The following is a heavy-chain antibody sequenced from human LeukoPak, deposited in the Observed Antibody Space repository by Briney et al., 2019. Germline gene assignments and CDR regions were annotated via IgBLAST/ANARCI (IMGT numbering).Heavy chain of an antibody. Sequence: ASVTVSCKASGYTFTSYYMHWVRQAPGQGLEWMGIINPSGGSTSYAQKFQGRVTMTRDTSTSTVYMELSSLRSEDTAVYYCARWGRRPTSDDSSGHTSSYGMDVWGQGTTVTVSS. J-gene: IGHJ6*02. V-gene: IGHV1-46*01. CDR2: INPSGGST. CDR1: GYTFTSYY. CDR3: ARWGRRPTSDDSSGHTSSYGMDV. D-gene: IGHD3-22*01.